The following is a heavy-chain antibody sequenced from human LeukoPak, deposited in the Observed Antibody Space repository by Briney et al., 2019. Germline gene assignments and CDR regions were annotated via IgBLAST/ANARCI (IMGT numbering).Heavy chain of an antibody. V-gene: IGHV3-30*03. CDR3: ARVVRFDSSASRHFDY. Sequence: GGSLRLSCAASGFSFSIYGMHWVRQAPGEGLEWVAAITYDGSNKYYADSVKGRFTISRDNSKNTLDLQMSSLRAEDTAVYYCARVVRFDSSASRHFDYWGQGTLVTVSS. CDR2: ITYDGSNK. J-gene: IGHJ4*02. CDR1: GFSFSIYG. D-gene: IGHD3-22*01.